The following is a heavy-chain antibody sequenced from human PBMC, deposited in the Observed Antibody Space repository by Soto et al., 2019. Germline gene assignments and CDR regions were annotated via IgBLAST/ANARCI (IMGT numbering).Heavy chain of an antibody. Sequence: EVQLVESGGGLVKPGGSLRLSCAASGFTFSSYSMNWVRQAPGKGLEWVSSISSSSSYIYYADSVKGRFTISRDNAKNSLYLQMNSLRAEDTALYYCARDNVRGYYYYGMDVWGQGTTVTVSS. D-gene: IGHD3-10*02. V-gene: IGHV3-21*01. CDR1: GFTFSSYS. CDR3: ARDNVRGYYYYGMDV. J-gene: IGHJ6*02. CDR2: ISSSSSYI.